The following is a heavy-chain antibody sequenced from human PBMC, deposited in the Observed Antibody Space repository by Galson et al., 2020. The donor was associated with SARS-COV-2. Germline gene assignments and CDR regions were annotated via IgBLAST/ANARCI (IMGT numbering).Heavy chain of an antibody. CDR2: ISASASST. CDR3: AKDQGHGYGDQLDY. J-gene: IGHJ4*02. CDR1: GFTFSSYA. D-gene: IGHD4-17*01. V-gene: IGHV3-23*01. Sequence: GESLRLSCAASGFTFSSYAMSWVRQPPGTGLEWVSSISASASSTYYADPVQGRFTISRDNSTNTLDVQMNSLGAEDTDIYYCAKDQGHGYGDQLDYWCKGTLVTVSS.